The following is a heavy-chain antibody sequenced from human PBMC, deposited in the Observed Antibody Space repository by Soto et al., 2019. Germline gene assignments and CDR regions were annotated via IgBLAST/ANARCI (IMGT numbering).Heavy chain of an antibody. J-gene: IGHJ4*02. V-gene: IGHV3-30-3*01. D-gene: IGHD6-19*01. CDR1: GFTFSSFP. CDR2: ISFDGSNK. Sequence: QVQLVESGGGVVQPGRSLRLSCAASGFTFSSFPMHWVRQAPGKGLEWVALISFDGSNKYYADSVKGRFTISRDNSKNTLYLQMNSLRAEDTAVYYCARSKSSPYLPIAYWGQGALVIVSS. CDR3: ARSKSSPYLPIAY.